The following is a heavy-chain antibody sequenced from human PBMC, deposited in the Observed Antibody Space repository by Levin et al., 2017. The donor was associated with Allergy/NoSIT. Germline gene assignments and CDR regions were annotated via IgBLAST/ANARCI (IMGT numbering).Heavy chain of an antibody. Sequence: SETLSLTCSVSGDSISSRPYYWGWIRQPPGKGLEWIGNINNSGSTHYNPSLKSRVTISVDTSKNQFTLKLNSVTAADTALYYCARPGSGFYHSESFSYYWGQGTLFTDSS. CDR1: GDSISSRPYY. D-gene: IGHD2/OR15-2a*01. J-gene: IGHJ4*02. V-gene: IGHV4-39*01. CDR3: ARPGSGFYHSESFSYY. CDR2: INNSGST.